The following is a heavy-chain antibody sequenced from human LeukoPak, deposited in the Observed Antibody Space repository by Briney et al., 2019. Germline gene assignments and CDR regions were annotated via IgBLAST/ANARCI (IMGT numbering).Heavy chain of an antibody. CDR2: ISSGSTI. CDR3: ARDQEGPGGWYY. J-gene: IGHJ4*02. D-gene: IGHD6-19*01. CDR1: GFTFSSFE. Sequence: GGSLRLSCAASGFTFSSFEMNWVRQAPGKGLEWVSYISSGSTIYYADSVKGRFTISRDNAKNSLYLQMNSLRAEETAVYYCARDQEGPGGWYYWGQGTLVTVSS. V-gene: IGHV3-48*03.